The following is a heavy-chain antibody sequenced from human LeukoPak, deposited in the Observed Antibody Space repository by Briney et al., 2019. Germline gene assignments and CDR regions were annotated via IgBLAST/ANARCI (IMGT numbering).Heavy chain of an antibody. J-gene: IGHJ5*02. V-gene: IGHV4-61*01. CDR2: IYYSGST. D-gene: IGHD1-26*01. CDR3: ARRNIVGATSWFDP. Sequence: SETLSLTCTVSGGSVSSGSYYWSWIRQPPGKGLAWIGYIYYSGSTNYNPSLKSRVTISVDTSKNQFSLKLSSVTAADTAVYYCARRNIVGATSWFDPWGQGTLVTVSS. CDR1: GGSVSSGSYY.